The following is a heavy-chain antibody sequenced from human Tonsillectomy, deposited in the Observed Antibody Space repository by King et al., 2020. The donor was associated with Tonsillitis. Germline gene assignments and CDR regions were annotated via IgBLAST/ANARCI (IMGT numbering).Heavy chain of an antibody. J-gene: IGHJ4*02. CDR2: ISGSGDST. CDR3: AKDPGYYYDSNGFYYFDY. D-gene: IGHD3-22*01. V-gene: IGHV3-23*04. Sequence: VQLVESGGGLVQPGGSLRLYCTASGFTFSNYAMSWVRQAPGKGLEWVSAISGSGDSTYYADSVKGRFTISRDNSKNTLYLQMNSLRAEDTAVYYCAKDPGYYYDSNGFYYFDYWGQGTLVTVSS. CDR1: GFTFSNYA.